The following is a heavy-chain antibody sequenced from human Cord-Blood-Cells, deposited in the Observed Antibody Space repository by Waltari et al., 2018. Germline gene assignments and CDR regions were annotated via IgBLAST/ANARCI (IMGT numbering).Heavy chain of an antibody. J-gene: IGHJ2*01. CDR1: GSSISSGYY. CDR3: ARVQYSSSWWYFDL. Sequence: QVQLQESGPGLAKPSETLSLTCAVSGSSISSGYYWGWIRQPPGKGLEWIGSIYHSGGTYYNPSLKSRVTISVDTSKNQFSLRLSSVTAADTAVYYCARVQYSSSWWYFDLCGRGTLVTVSS. V-gene: IGHV4-38-2*01. CDR2: IYHSGGT. D-gene: IGHD6-6*01.